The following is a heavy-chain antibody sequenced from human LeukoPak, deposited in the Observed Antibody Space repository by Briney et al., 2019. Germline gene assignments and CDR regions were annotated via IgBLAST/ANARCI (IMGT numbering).Heavy chain of an antibody. CDR3: ARRLTQYDCFDP. V-gene: IGHV6-1*01. CDR2: TYHRSTWYS. CDR1: GDSVSSNSVT. Sequence: KSSQTLSLTCAISGDSVSSNSVTWNWIRQSPSRGLEWLGRTYHRSTWYSDYAVSVRGRITVNPDTPKNQFSLHLNSVTPEDTAVYYCARRLTQYDCFDPWGQGILVTVSS. D-gene: IGHD2-2*01. J-gene: IGHJ5*02.